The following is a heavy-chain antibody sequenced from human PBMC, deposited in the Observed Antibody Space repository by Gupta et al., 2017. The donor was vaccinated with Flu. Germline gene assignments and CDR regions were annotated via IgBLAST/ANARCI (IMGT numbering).Heavy chain of an antibody. J-gene: IGHJ4*02. CDR1: GFTFKSYS. V-gene: IGHV3-21*01. CDR3: ARAWDYGGNLVYFDY. CDR2: ISSSSSYI. D-gene: IGHD4-23*01. Sequence: EVQLVESGGGLVKPGGSVRLSCAASGFTFKSYSRNWVRQAPGKGLEWVSSISSSSSYIYYADSVKGRFTISRDNAKNSLYLQMNSLRAEDTAVYYCARAWDYGGNLVYFDYWGQGTLVTVS.